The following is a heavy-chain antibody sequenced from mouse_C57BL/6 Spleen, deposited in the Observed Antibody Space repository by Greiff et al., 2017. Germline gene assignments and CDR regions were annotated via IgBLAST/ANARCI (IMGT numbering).Heavy chain of an antibody. D-gene: IGHD2-12*01. CDR3: AREYYSPYYFDY. V-gene: IGHV1-61*01. CDR1: GYTFTSYW. J-gene: IGHJ2*01. CDR2: IYPSDSET. Sequence: VQLQQPGAELVRPGSSVKLSCKASGYTFTSYWMDWVKQRPGQGLEWIGNIYPSDSETHYNQKFKDKATLTVDKSSSTAYMQLSSLTSEDSAVYYCAREYYSPYYFDYWVQGTTLTVSS.